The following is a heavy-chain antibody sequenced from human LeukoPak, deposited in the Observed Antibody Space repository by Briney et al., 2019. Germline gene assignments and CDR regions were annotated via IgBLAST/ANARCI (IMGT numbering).Heavy chain of an antibody. Sequence: GGSLRLPCAASGFTFSSYGMSWVRQAPGKGLEWVSAISGSGGSTYYADSVKGRFTISRDNSKNTLYLQMNSLRAEDTAVYYCATANKAFDCWGQGTLVTVSS. CDR1: GFTFSSYG. V-gene: IGHV3-23*01. J-gene: IGHJ4*02. CDR2: ISGSGGST. D-gene: IGHD1/OR15-1a*01. CDR3: ATANKAFDC.